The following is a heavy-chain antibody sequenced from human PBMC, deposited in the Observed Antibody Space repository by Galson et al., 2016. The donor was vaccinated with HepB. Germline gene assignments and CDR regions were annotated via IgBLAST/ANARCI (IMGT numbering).Heavy chain of an antibody. CDR1: GFTFSSYW. J-gene: IGHJ4*02. CDR2: ITTDVTDT. D-gene: IGHD6-19*01. V-gene: IGHV3-74*01. Sequence: SLRLSCAASGFTFSSYWIHWVRQVPGKGLVWVARITTDVTDTGYAASVEGRFTVSRDNANRVVYLEMTSLRGDYTAVYYCARDKGADTPFDHWSQGTLVTVSS. CDR3: ARDKGADTPFDH.